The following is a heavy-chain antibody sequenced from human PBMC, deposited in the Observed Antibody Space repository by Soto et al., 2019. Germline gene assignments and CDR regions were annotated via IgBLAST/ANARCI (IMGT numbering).Heavy chain of an antibody. CDR1: GFTFRNYA. D-gene: IGHD2-21*01. J-gene: IGHJ6*01. CDR2: ISGNGGTT. V-gene: IGHV3-23*01. CDR3: AKELRNCRRCCSA. Sequence: GVSLRLSCTASGFTFRNYAMSGVRQAPGNGLQWVSAISGNGGTTYYADSVKGRFTLSRNNFKDILYLQMNSLRTEDTAGYYCAKELRNCRRCCSAWG.